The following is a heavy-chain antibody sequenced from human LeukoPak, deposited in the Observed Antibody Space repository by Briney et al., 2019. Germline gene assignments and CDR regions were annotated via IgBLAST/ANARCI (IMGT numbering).Heavy chain of an antibody. J-gene: IGHJ4*02. Sequence: GGSLRLSCAASGFTFSSYAMHWVRQAPGKGLEYVSAISSNGGSTYYANSVKGRFTNSRDNSKNTLYLQMGSLRAEDMAVYYCARGYDFWSGYWSHSDYWGQGTLVTVSS. CDR1: GFTFSSYA. CDR2: ISSNGGST. CDR3: ARGYDFWSGYWSHSDY. V-gene: IGHV3-64*01. D-gene: IGHD3-3*01.